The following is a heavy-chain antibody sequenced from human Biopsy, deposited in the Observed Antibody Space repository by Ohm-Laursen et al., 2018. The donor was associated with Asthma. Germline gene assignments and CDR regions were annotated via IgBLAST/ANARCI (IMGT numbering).Heavy chain of an antibody. CDR1: GDSISSNSW. J-gene: IGHJ6*02. CDR3: VRGSSSWHHGPFHYYYGLDA. D-gene: IGHD6-13*01. CDR2: IYYSGST. V-gene: IGHV4-4*03. Sequence: PGTLSLTCAVSGDSISSNSWWTWVRQSPGRGLEWIGEIYYSGSTNYHPSLKGRVTISVAKSKNQFSLKLTSVTAADTAVYYCVRGSSSWHHGPFHYYYGLDAWGQGTTATVSS.